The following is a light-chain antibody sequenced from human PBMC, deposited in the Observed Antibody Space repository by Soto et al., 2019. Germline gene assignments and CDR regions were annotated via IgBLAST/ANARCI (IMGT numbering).Light chain of an antibody. CDR2: EVS. V-gene: IGLV2-14*01. CDR3: SSYTSSSTLV. Sequence: QSVLTQPASVSGSPGQSITISCTGTSSDVGGYNYVSWDQQHPGKAPKLMIYEVSNRPSGVSNRFSGSKSGNTASLTISGLQAEDEADYYCSSYTSSSTLVFGTGTKVNGL. CDR1: SSDVGGYNY. J-gene: IGLJ1*01.